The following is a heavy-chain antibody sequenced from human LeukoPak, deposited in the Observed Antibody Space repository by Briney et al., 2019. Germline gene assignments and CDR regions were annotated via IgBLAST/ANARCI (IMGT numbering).Heavy chain of an antibody. CDR1: GFTLSRYD. CDR3: ARDRGYCSGGSCYSAFDY. J-gene: IGHJ4*02. V-gene: IGHV3-30*04. D-gene: IGHD2-15*01. Sequence: GRSLRLSCAASGFTLSRYDMHWVRQAPGKGLEWVAIISYDGSDKYYADSVKGRFTISRDNSKSTLYAQMNSLGPEDTALYYCARDRGYCSGGSCYSAFDYWGQGTLVTVSS. CDR2: ISYDGSDK.